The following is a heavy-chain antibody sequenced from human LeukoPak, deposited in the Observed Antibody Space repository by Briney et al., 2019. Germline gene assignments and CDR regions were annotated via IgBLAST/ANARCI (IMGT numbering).Heavy chain of an antibody. J-gene: IGHJ6*02. Sequence: GGSLRLSCAASGFTFSSYSMNWVRQAPGKGLEWVSYIRSSSYTIYYADSVKGRFTTSRDNAKNSLYLQMNSLRAEDTAVYYCARAKDHYYGMDVWGQGTTVIVSS. V-gene: IGHV3-48*01. CDR2: IRSSSYTI. CDR3: ARAKDHYYGMDV. CDR1: GFTFSSYS.